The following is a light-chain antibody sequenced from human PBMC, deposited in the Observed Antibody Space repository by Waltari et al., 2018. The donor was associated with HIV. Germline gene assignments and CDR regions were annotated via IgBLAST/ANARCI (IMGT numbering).Light chain of an antibody. CDR1: QGISNS. CDR3: HQYYSTRT. J-gene: IGKJ1*01. Sequence: DIQMTQSPSSLSASVGDRVTITCRASQGISNSLAWYQQQPEKAPMLLLDAASRVESGVPTRFSSSCSGTDYTLTSSSLQAEDFANYYRHQYYSTRTFGQGTKVEIK. CDR2: AAS. V-gene: IGKV1-NL1*01.